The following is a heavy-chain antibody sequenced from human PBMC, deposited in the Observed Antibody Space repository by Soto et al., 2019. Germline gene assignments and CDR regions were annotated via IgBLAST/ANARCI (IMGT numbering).Heavy chain of an antibody. CDR1: GYTFTSYG. D-gene: IGHD3-22*01. CDR2: ISAYNGNT. Sequence: ASVKVSCKASGYTFTSYGISWVRQAPGKGLEWMGWISAYNGNTNYAQKLQGRVTMTTDTSTSTAYMELRSLRSDDTAVYYCARVARYYDSSGYYVKSDYYGMDVWGEGTTVTVSS. V-gene: IGHV1-18*01. J-gene: IGHJ6*04. CDR3: ARVARYYDSSGYYVKSDYYGMDV.